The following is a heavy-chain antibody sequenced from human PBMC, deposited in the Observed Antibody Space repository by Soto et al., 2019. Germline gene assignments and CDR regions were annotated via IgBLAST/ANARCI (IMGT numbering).Heavy chain of an antibody. CDR2: IIPSYDRT. Sequence: VLLLQSGSEVKKPGSSVKVSCKASGDAFKSYAIHWVRQAPGQGLEYMGRIIPSYDRTKYAQKFQGRLTVTADIYTSTVYMELSSLRSEDTAVYYCARDPTNDYGDDTFDYWGQGTKVIVSS. CDR1: GDAFKSYA. J-gene: IGHJ4*02. D-gene: IGHD4-17*01. CDR3: ARDPTNDYGDDTFDY. V-gene: IGHV1-69*06.